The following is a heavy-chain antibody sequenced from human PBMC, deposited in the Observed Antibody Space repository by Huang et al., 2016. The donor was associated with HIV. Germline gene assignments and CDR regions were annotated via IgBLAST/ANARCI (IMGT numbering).Heavy chain of an antibody. J-gene: IGHJ4*02. CDR2: IYSNGDG. V-gene: IGHV2-5*01. CDR3: AHSTDASAATFYFDF. Sequence: QITLRESGPALVKPTQTLTLTCTFSGFSLTTTGVGVGWFRQPPGQALEWLAFIYSNGDGRYSPSLSSRLTITKDTSKNQVVLTMTNMDPVDTATYYCAHSTDASAATFYFDFWGQGTLVAVSS. CDR1: GFSLTTTGVG. D-gene: IGHD6-25*01.